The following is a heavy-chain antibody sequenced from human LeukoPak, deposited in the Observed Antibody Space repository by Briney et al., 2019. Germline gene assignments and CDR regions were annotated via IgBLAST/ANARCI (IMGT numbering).Heavy chain of an antibody. D-gene: IGHD5-18*01. CDR1: GGTFSSYA. CDR2: IIPIFGTA. CDR3: ARGGNSYGAGNWFDP. Sequence: GASVKVSCKASGGTFSSYAISWVRQAPGQGLEWMGGIIPIFGTANYAQKFQGRVTITADESTSTAYVELSSLRSEDTVVYYCARGGNSYGAGNWFDPWGQGTLVTVSS. V-gene: IGHV1-69*13. J-gene: IGHJ5*02.